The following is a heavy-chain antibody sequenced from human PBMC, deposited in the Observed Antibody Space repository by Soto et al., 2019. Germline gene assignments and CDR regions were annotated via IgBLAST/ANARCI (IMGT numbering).Heavy chain of an antibody. CDR1: GFTFSSYA. Sequence: QVQLVESGGGVVQPGRSLRLSCAASGFTFSSYAMHWVRQAPGKGLEWVAVISYDGSNKYYADSVKGRFTISRDNSKNTLYLQMNSLRAVDTAMYYSARGLDYDSYYYCMDVWGQGTTVTVSS. CDR2: ISYDGSNK. CDR3: ARGLDYDSYYYCMDV. V-gene: IGHV3-30-3*01. J-gene: IGHJ6*02. D-gene: IGHD5-12*01.